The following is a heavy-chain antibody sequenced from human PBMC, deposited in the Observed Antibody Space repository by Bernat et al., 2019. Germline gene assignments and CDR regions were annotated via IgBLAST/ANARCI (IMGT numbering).Heavy chain of an antibody. V-gene: IGHV1-69*08. CDR3: ARERLPYDSSGIGDAFDI. Sequence: QVQLVQSGAEVKKPGSSVKVSCKASGGTFSSYTISWVRQAPGQGLEWMGRIIPIFGIANYAQKFEGRVTITADKSTSTAYMELSSLRSEDTAVYYCARERLPYDSSGIGDAFDIWGQGTMVTVSS. CDR2: IIPIFGIA. D-gene: IGHD3-22*01. CDR1: GGTFSSYT. J-gene: IGHJ3*02.